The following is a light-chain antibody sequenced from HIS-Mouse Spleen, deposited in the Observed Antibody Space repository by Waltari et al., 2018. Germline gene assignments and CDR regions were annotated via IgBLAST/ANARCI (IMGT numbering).Light chain of an antibody. J-gene: IGLJ2*01. CDR3: YSTDSSGNHRV. CDR1: ALPKKY. CDR2: EDS. V-gene: IGLV3-10*01. Sequence: SYELTQPPSVSVSPGQTARITCSGVALPKKYRYWYQQKSGKAPVLVIYEDSKRPSGIPERFSGSSSGTMATLTISGAQVEDEADYYCYSTDSSGNHRVFGGGTKLTVL.